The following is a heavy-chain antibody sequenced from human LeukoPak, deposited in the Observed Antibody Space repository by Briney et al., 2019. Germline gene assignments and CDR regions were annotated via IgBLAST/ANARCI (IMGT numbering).Heavy chain of an antibody. Sequence: SETLSLTCTVSGGSISSSSYYWGWIRQPPGKGLEWIGSIYYSGSTYYNPSLKSRVTISVDTSKNQFSLKLSSVTAADTAVYYCARDPPASGYDYHWFDPWGQGTLVTVSS. J-gene: IGHJ5*02. V-gene: IGHV4-39*07. CDR2: IYYSGST. CDR3: ARDPPASGYDYHWFDP. D-gene: IGHD5-12*01. CDR1: GGSISSSSYY.